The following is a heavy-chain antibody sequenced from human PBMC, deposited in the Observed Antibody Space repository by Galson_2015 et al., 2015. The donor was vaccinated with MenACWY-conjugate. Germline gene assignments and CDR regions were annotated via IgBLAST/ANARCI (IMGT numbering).Heavy chain of an antibody. V-gene: IGHV1-3*01. CDR1: GYTFTSYA. CDR2: INAGNGNT. D-gene: IGHD3-10*01. Sequence: SVKVSCKASGYTFTSYAVHWVRQAPGQNLEWMGWINAGNGNTKYSKKFQGRVTITRDTSASTAYMDLPNLRSEDTALYYCTTGSRLDYWGQGALVTASS. CDR3: TTGSRLDY. J-gene: IGHJ4*02.